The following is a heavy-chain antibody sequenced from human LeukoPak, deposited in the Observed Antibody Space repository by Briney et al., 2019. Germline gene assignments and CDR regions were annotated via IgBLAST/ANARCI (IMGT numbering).Heavy chain of an antibody. V-gene: IGHV3-48*01. Sequence: PGGSLRLSCAASGFTFSSYEMNWVRQAPGKGLEWVSYISSSSSTIYYADSVKGRFTISRDNAKNSLYLQMNSLRAEDTAVYYCARDRDSTYFDYWGQGTLVTVSS. J-gene: IGHJ4*02. CDR1: GFTFSSYE. CDR2: ISSSSSTI. CDR3: ARDRDSTYFDY. D-gene: IGHD6-13*01.